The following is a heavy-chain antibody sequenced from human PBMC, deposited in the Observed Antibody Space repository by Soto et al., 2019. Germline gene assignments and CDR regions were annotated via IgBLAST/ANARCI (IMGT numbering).Heavy chain of an antibody. CDR2: IGADGVRT. V-gene: IGHV3-64D*08. Sequence: GGSLRLSCSVSGFTFSSSSMHWVRQAPGKGLEYVSSIGADGVRTYYADSVKGRFTISRDNSENTLYLQMSSLRTEDTALYYCVKGLPYSSSWYERAFDIWGQGTMVTVSS. J-gene: IGHJ3*02. CDR3: VKGLPYSSSWYERAFDI. D-gene: IGHD6-13*01. CDR1: GFTFSSSS.